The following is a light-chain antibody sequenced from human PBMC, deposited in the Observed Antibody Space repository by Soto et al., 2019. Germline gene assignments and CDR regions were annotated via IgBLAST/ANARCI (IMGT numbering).Light chain of an antibody. CDR3: QQYGSSQT. J-gene: IGKJ1*01. V-gene: IGKV3-20*01. CDR1: QSVSSSY. Sequence: EIVLTQSPGTLSLSPGERATLSCRASQSVSSSYLAWYQQKPGQAPRLLIYGASSRATGIPDRFSGSGSGTAFTLTISRLEPDDFAVYYCQQYGSSQTFGQGTKVEIK. CDR2: GAS.